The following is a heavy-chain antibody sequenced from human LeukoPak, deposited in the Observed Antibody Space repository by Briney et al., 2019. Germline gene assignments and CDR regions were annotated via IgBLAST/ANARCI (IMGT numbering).Heavy chain of an antibody. D-gene: IGHD3-10*01. CDR3: ARGDARDYYGSGSFPFDY. Sequence: SQTLSLTCTVSGGSISSGSYYWSWIRQPAGKGLEWIGRIYTSGSTNCNPSLKSRVTISVDTSKNPFSLKLSSVTAADTAVYYCARGDARDYYGSGSFPFDYWGQGTLVTVSS. V-gene: IGHV4-61*02. J-gene: IGHJ4*02. CDR1: GGSISSGSYY. CDR2: IYTSGST.